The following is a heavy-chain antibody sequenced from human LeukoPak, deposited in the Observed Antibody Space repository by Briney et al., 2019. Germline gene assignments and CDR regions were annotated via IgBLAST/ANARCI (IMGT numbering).Heavy chain of an antibody. CDR2: ISGSGGST. CDR1: GFTFSSYA. D-gene: IGHD3-22*01. J-gene: IGHJ4*02. CDR3: AKAQKFYYYDSSGYYEIFDY. Sequence: GGSLRLSCAASGFTFSSYAMSWVRQAPGKGLEWVSAISGSGGSTYYADSVKGRFTISRDSSKNTLYLQMNSLRAEDTAVYYCAKAQKFYYYDSSGYYEIFDYWGQGTLVTVSS. V-gene: IGHV3-23*01.